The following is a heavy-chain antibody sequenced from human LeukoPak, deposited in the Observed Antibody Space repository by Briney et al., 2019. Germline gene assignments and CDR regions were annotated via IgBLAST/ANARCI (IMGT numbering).Heavy chain of an antibody. V-gene: IGHV4-34*01. CDR3: ARDAYSSSNWFDP. Sequence: SETLSLTCAVYGGSFSGYYWSWIRQPPGKGLEWIGEINHSGSTNYNPSLKSRVTMSVDTSKNQFSLKLSSVTAADTAVYYCARDAYSSSNWFDPWGQGTLVTVSS. CDR1: GGSFSGYY. J-gene: IGHJ5*02. D-gene: IGHD6-6*01. CDR2: INHSGST.